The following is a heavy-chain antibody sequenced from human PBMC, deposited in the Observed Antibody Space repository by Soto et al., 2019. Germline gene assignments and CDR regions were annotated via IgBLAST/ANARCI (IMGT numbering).Heavy chain of an antibody. V-gene: IGHV4-38-2*02. J-gene: IGHJ5*02. D-gene: IGHD6-13*01. CDR2: IYHSGST. CDR3: ARDWGLAVAAAGKNWFDP. Sequence: SETLSLTCAVSGYSISSGYYWGWIRQPPGKGLEWIGSIYHSGSTYYNPSLKSRVTISVDTSRNQFSLKLSSVTAADTAVYYCARDWGLAVAAAGKNWFDPWGQGTLVTVSS. CDR1: GYSISSGYY.